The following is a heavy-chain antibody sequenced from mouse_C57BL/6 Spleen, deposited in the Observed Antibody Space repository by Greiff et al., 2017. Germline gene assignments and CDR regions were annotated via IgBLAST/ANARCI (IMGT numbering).Heavy chain of an antibody. CDR2: ISSGSSTI. Sequence: EVHLVESGGGLVKPGGSLKLSCAASGFTFSDYGMHWVRQAPEKGLEWVAYISSGSSTIYYADTVKGRFTISRDNAKNTLFLQMTSLRSEDTAMYYCASGYGSSYYYAMDYWGQGTSVTVSS. CDR3: ASGYGSSYYYAMDY. D-gene: IGHD1-1*01. CDR1: GFTFSDYG. V-gene: IGHV5-17*01. J-gene: IGHJ4*01.